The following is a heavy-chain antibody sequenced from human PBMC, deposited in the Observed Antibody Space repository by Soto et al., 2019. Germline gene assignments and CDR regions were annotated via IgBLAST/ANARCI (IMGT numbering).Heavy chain of an antibody. CDR1: GGSFSGYY. Sequence: QVQLQQWGAGLLKPSETLSLTCAVYGGSFSGYYWSWIRQPPGKGLEWIGEINHGGSTNYNPSLKGRVAISVGTSKDQLSLEGSSGSAADTAVYYWGRGRREWVDPQFYCWGQGTLVAVSS. D-gene: IGHD3-3*01. CDR3: GRGRREWVDPQFYC. CDR2: INHGGST. J-gene: IGHJ4*02. V-gene: IGHV4-34*01.